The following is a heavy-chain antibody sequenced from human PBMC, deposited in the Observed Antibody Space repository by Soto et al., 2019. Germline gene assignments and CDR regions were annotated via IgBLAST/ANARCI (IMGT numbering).Heavy chain of an antibody. Sequence: QVQLVQSGAELKKPGASVKVSCKASGYTFTSYGISWVRQAPGQGLEWMGWISAYNGNTNYAQKLQGRVTMTTDTSASTAYMELRSLRSDDTAVYYGTRQPPHRGMTYCDYWGQGPLVNVS. CDR3: TRQPPHRGMTYCDY. CDR2: ISAYNGNT. J-gene: IGHJ4*02. CDR1: GYTFTSYG. D-gene: IGHD3-16*01. V-gene: IGHV1-18*04.